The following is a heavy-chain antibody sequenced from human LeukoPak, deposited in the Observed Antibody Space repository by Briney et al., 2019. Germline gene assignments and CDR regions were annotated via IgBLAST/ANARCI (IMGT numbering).Heavy chain of an antibody. Sequence: PGGSLRLSCAASAFTFREHALSWVRQTPGKGLEWVSAISAAGDTTLYADSAKGRFTISRDNSRDTLFLHMSSLRAEDTAIYFCVYYDSSGYYYGRLRYWGQGTPVTVSS. CDR2: ISAAGDTT. CDR1: AFTFREHA. V-gene: IGHV3-23*01. D-gene: IGHD3-22*01. CDR3: VYYDSSGYYYGRLRY. J-gene: IGHJ4*02.